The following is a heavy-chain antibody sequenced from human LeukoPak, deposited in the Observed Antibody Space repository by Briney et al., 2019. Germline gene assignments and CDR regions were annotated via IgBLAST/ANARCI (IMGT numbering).Heavy chain of an antibody. CDR2: IYYTGTT. D-gene: IGHD6-19*01. CDR1: GGSISSSY. CDR3: ARLKGYSSGWYPSYYFDY. J-gene: IGHJ4*02. Sequence: SETLSLTCTVSGGSISSSYWSWIRQPPGKGLEWIGYIYYTGTTNYNPSLKSRVTISVDTSKNHFSLKLSSVTAADTAVYYCARLKGYSSGWYPSYYFDYWGQGTLVTVSS. V-gene: IGHV4-59*08.